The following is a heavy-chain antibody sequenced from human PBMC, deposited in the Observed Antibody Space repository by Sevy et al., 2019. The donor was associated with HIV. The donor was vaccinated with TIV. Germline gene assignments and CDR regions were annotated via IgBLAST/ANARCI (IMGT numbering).Heavy chain of an antibody. J-gene: IGHJ4*02. D-gene: IGHD2-8*01. CDR2: IWYDESNK. CDR1: GFTFSSYG. V-gene: IGHV3-33*01. Sequence: GGSLRLSCAVSGFTFSSYGMNWVRQAPGTGLEWVAGIWYDESNKYYADSVKGRFTISRDNSKNTLYLQMNSLRAEDTAVYYCARDGEYCTNGVCSWGLFDYWGQGTLVTVSS. CDR3: ARDGEYCTNGVCSWGLFDY.